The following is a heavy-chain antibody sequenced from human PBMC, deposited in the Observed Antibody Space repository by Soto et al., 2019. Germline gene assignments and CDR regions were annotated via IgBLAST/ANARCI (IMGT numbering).Heavy chain of an antibody. CDR1: VGTYSSYA. Sequence: QVQLVQSGAEVKKPGSSVKVSCKASVGTYSSYAISWVRHAPGQGLEWRGGIIPIFGTANYAQKFQGRVTITADESTSTAYMELSSLRSEDTAVYYCARDGSPVVTAFDYWCQGTLVSVS. D-gene: IGHD2-15*01. CDR3: ARDGSPVVTAFDY. J-gene: IGHJ4*02. CDR2: IIPIFGTA. V-gene: IGHV1-69*01.